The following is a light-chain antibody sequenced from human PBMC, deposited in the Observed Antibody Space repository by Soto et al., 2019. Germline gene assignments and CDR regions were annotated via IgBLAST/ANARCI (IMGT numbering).Light chain of an antibody. CDR1: QSVSSN. CDR2: GAS. Sequence: ETVMTQSPATLSVSPGERATLSCRANQSVSSNLAWHQQKPGQAPRLLIYGASTRATGIPARFSGSGSGTEFTLTISRPQSEDFPVYYCQQYNSWPHTFGQGTKVEIK. V-gene: IGKV3-15*01. J-gene: IGKJ1*01. CDR3: QQYNSWPHT.